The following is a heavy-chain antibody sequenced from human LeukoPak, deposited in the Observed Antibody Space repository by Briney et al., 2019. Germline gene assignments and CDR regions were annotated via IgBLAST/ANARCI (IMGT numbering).Heavy chain of an antibody. V-gene: IGHV4-61*02. CDR3: ASPGGFWSGYRYYYYMDA. CDR1: GGSISSGSYY. J-gene: IGHJ6*03. CDR2: IYTSGST. D-gene: IGHD3-3*01. Sequence: SETLSLTCTVSGGSISSGSYYWSWIRQPAGKGLEWIGRIYTSGSTNYNSSLKSRVTISVDTSKNQFSLKLSSVTAADTAVYYCASPGGFWSGYRYYYYMDAWGKGTTVTVSS.